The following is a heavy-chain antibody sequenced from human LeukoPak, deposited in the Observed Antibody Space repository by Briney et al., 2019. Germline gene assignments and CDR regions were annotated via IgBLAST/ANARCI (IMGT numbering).Heavy chain of an antibody. CDR2: MNSNSGNT. CDR1: KDTFTIYD. CDR3: ARDTSGYRRGSFDY. Sequence: ASVKVSCKASKDTFTIYDVNWVRQATGLGLEWMGWMNSNSGNTGYAQKFQGRVTMTMNSSISTAYMELTSLTSEDTAVYYCARDTSGYRRGSFDYWGQGTLVTVSS. D-gene: IGHD3-22*01. J-gene: IGHJ4*02. V-gene: IGHV1-8*01.